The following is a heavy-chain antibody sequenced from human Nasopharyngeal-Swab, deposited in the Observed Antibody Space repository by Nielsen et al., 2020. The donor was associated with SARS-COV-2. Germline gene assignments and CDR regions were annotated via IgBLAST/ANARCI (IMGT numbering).Heavy chain of an antibody. J-gene: IGHJ6*03. Sequence: VRQASGKGLEWIGEIYHSGSTNYNPSLKSRVTISVDKSKNQFSLKLSSVTAADTAVYYCARVSILKVVVVGYYYYMDVWGKGTTVTVS. CDR2: IYHSGST. D-gene: IGHD2-15*01. V-gene: IGHV4-4*02. CDR3: ARVSILKVVVVGYYYYMDV.